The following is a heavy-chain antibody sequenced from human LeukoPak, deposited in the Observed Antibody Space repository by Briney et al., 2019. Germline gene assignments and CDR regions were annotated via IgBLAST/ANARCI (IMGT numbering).Heavy chain of an antibody. D-gene: IGHD2-21*01. CDR1: GFTFSSYA. Sequence: GGSLRLSCAASGFTFSSYAMHWVRQAPGKGLEWVAVIWYDGSNKYYADSVKGRFTISRDNFKKTLYLQMNSLRAEDTAVYYCARDSYGFDYWGQGTLVTVSS. CDR2: IWYDGSNK. J-gene: IGHJ4*02. CDR3: ARDSYGFDY. V-gene: IGHV3-33*08.